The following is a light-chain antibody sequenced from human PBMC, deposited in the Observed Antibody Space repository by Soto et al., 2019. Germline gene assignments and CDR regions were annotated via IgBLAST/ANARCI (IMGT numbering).Light chain of an antibody. CDR2: SND. CDR3: AAWDDSLNGLL. V-gene: IGLV1-44*01. Sequence: QSVLTQPPSASGTPGQRVTISCSGSSSNIGSNTVNWYQQLPGKAPKLLIYSNDQRPSGVPDRYSGSKSGTSASLAVSGLQAEDEADYYCAAWDDSLNGLLFGGGTKLTVL. J-gene: IGLJ3*02. CDR1: SSNIGSNT.